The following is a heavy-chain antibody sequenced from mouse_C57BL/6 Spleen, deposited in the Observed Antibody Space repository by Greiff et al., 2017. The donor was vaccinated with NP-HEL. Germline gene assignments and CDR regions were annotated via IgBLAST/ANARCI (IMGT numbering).Heavy chain of an antibody. D-gene: IGHD1-1*01. J-gene: IGHJ2*01. V-gene: IGHV5-12*01. Sequence: DVQLVESGGGLVQPGGSLKLSCAASGFTFSDYYMYWVRQTPEKRLEWVAYISNGGGSTYYPDTVKGRFTISRDNAKNTLYLQMSRLKSEDTAMYYCARAYEGFDYWGQGTTLTVSS. CDR1: GFTFSDYY. CDR3: ARAYEGFDY. CDR2: ISNGGGST.